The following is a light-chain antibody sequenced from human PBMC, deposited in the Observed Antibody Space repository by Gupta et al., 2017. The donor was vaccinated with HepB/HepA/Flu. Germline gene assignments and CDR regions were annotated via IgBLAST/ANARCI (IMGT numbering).Light chain of an antibody. Sequence: DNKMTQSPSTLSASVGDRVTITCRASQSISTWLAWYQQKPGEAPKLLIYKASNIKSGVPSRFSGSGSGTEFTLTISSRQPDDFATYYCEQQNSSSLTFGQGTKVEIK. CDR2: KAS. J-gene: IGKJ1*01. CDR1: QSISTW. V-gene: IGKV1-5*03. CDR3: EQQNSSSLT.